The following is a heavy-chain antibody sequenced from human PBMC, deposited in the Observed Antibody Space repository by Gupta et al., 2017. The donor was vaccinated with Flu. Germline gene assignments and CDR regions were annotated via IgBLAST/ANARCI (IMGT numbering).Heavy chain of an antibody. CDR3: VKDHKV. CDR2: ISGGGFAT. CDR1: GFTFTNYA. J-gene: IGHJ4*02. V-gene: IGHV3-23*01. Sequence: EVQLLESGGGLVQPGGSLGLSCAASGFTFTNYAMSWVRQAPGKGLDWVSAISGGGFATYYADSGKGRFTISRDNSKDTLYLQMNSLRDEDTAVYYCVKDHKVWGQGTLVTVSS.